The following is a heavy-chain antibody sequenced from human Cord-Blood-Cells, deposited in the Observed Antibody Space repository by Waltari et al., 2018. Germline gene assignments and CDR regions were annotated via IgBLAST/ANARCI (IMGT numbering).Heavy chain of an antibody. Sequence: QLQLQVSGPGLVKTSETLSLTCTVPGGSISSRRYYWGWIRQPPGPGLEWIGGIYYSSSTYYNPSLKSRVTISVDTSKNQFSLKLSSVTSADTAVYYCARLHYYFWSGYYYYYYMDVWGKGTTVTVSS. CDR2: IYYSSST. D-gene: IGHD3-3*01. V-gene: IGHV4-39*01. J-gene: IGHJ6*03. CDR1: GGSISSRRYY. CDR3: ARLHYYFWSGYYYYYYMDV.